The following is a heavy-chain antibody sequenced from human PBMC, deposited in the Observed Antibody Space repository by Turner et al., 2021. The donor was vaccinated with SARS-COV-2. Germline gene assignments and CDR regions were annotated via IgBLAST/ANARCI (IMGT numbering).Heavy chain of an antibody. J-gene: IGHJ5*02. V-gene: IGHV3-30-3*01. CDR2: ISYDGSYK. D-gene: IGHD6-13*01. CDR1: AFTCCSYS. Sequence: QLQLVDPGGGVVQPGRPLRIPCPAAAFTCCSYSMHWVRQAPGKGLEWVAVISYDGSYKSYADSVKGRFTISRDNSKNTLYLQMNSLRAEDTAVYYCARARNYSSSWYGVDVPFDPWGQGTLVTVSS. CDR3: ARARNYSSSWYGVDVPFDP.